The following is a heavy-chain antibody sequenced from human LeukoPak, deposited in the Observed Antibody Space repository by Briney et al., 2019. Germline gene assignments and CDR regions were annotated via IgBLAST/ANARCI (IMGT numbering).Heavy chain of an antibody. Sequence: EASVKVSCKASGGTFSSYAISWVRQAPGQGLEWMGGIIPIFGTANYAQKFQGRVTMTEDTSTDTAYMELSSLRSEDTAVYYCATVRVDSTPGLGYWGQGTLVTVSS. CDR2: IIPIFGTA. V-gene: IGHV1-69*06. CDR1: GGTFSSYA. D-gene: IGHD3-22*01. CDR3: ATVRVDSTPGLGY. J-gene: IGHJ4*02.